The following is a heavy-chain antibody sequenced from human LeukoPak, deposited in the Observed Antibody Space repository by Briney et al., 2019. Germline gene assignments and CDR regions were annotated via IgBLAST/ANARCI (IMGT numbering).Heavy chain of an antibody. CDR2: IKQDGSEK. V-gene: IGHV3-7*01. CDR3: ARDSMFGESVDY. CDR1: GFTFSSDG. J-gene: IGHJ4*02. Sequence: PGGSLSLSCAASGFTFSSDGMSWVRQAPGKGLEWVANIKQDGSEKYYMDTVKGRFTISRDNAKNSLYLQMNSLRAEDTAVYYCARDSMFGESVDYWGQGTLVTVSS. D-gene: IGHD3-10*02.